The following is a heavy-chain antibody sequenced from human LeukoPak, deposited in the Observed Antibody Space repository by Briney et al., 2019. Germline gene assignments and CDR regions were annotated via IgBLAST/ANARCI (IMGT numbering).Heavy chain of an antibody. CDR2: IRYDGSNK. CDR3: AKELLSYYYMDV. Sequence: PGGSLRLSCAASGFTFSLYGMHWARQAPGKGLEWVAFIRYDGSNKYYADSVKGRFTTSRDNSKNTLYLQMNSLRAEDTAVYYCAKELLSYYYMDVWGKGTTVTVSS. CDR1: GFTFSLYG. V-gene: IGHV3-30*02. D-gene: IGHD2-15*01. J-gene: IGHJ6*03.